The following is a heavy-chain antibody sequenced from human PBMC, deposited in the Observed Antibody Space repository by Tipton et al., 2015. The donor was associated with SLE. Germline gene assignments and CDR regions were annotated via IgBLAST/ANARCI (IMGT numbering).Heavy chain of an antibody. CDR3: ASGEVRGSDYYYYGMDF. Sequence: LRLSCAVYGGSFSGYYWSWIRQPPGKGLEWIGEINHSGSTNYNPSLKSRVTISVDTSKNQFSLKLSSVTAADTAVYYCASGEVRGSDYYYYGMDFWGQGTTVTVSS. CDR2: INHSGST. V-gene: IGHV4-34*01. J-gene: IGHJ6*02. D-gene: IGHD3-10*01. CDR1: GGSFSGYY.